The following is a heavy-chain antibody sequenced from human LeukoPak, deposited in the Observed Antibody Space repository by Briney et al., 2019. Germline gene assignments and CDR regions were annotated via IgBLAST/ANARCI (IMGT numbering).Heavy chain of an antibody. CDR2: IYHSGST. V-gene: IGHV4-4*02. CDR3: ARGPRPLIGYYYYYYMDV. CDR1: GGSISSSNW. J-gene: IGHJ6*03. Sequence: SETLSLTCAVSGGSISSSNWWSWVRQPPGKGLEWIGEIYHSGSTNYNPSLKSRVTISVDKSKNQFSLKLSSVTAADTAVYYCARGPRPLIGYYYYYYMDVWGKGTTVTVSS.